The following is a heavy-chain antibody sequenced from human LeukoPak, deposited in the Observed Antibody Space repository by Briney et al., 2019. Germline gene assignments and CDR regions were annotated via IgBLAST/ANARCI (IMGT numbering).Heavy chain of an antibody. V-gene: IGHV4-31*03. J-gene: IGHJ4*02. Sequence: SETLSLTCTVSGGSISSGGYYWSWIRQHPGKGLEWIGYIYYSGSTYYNPSLKSRVTISVDRSKNQFSLKLSSVTAADTAVYYCARSSADLEAFDYWGQGTLVTVSS. CDR2: IYYSGST. CDR1: GGSISSGGYY. CDR3: ARSSADLEAFDY. D-gene: IGHD3-3*01.